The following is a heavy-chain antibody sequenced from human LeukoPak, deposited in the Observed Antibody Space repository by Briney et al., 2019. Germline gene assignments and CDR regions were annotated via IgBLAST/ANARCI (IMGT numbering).Heavy chain of an antibody. CDR1: GYTFTSYG. J-gene: IGHJ4*02. D-gene: IGHD5-18*01. V-gene: IGHV7-4-1*02. Sequence: ASVKVSCKASGYTFTSYGISWVRQAPGQGLEWMGWINTNTGNPTYAQGFTGRFVFSLDTSVSTAYLQISSLKAEDTAVYYCARETPRGYSYGYFGYWGQGTLVTVSS. CDR2: INTNTGNP. CDR3: ARETPRGYSYGYFGY.